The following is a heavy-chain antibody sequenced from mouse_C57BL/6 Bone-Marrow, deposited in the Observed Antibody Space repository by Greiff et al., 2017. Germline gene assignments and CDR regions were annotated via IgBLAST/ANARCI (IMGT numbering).Heavy chain of an antibody. V-gene: IGHV14-4*01. D-gene: IGHD2-13*01. J-gene: IGHJ1*03. CDR3: TFDYVWYFDV. Sequence: EVQLQQSGAELVRPGASVKLSCTASGFNIKDDYMHWVKQRPEQGLEWIGWIDPENGDTEYASKFQGKATITADTSSNTAYLQLSSLTSEDTAVYYCTFDYVWYFDVWGTGTTVTVSS. CDR1: GFNIKDDY. CDR2: IDPENGDT.